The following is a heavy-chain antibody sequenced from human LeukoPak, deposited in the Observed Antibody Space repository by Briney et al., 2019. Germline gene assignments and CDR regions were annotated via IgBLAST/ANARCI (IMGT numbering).Heavy chain of an antibody. V-gene: IGHV3-48*04. CDR2: INSNSKTV. CDR3: ARDAAGGGFDY. D-gene: IGHD2-15*01. CDR1: GFTFNSYS. J-gene: IGHJ4*02. Sequence: GGSLRLSCAASGFTFNSYSMNWVRQAPGKGLEWISYINSNSKTVYYADSVKGRFTISRDNAKNSLYLQMNSLRAEDTAVYYCARDAAGGGFDYWGQGTLVTVSS.